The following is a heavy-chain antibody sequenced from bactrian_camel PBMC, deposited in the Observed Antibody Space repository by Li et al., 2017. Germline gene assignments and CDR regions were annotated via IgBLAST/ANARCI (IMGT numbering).Heavy chain of an antibody. D-gene: IGHD1*01. Sequence: HVQLVESGGGSVQAGGSLRLSCVVSAYTARRYCMGWFRQAPGKEREKVASIDNDGTTKYADSVKGRFTVSEDNGKDTLYLEMNGLKPEDTAMYYCAALFGSWCFTRALRDFGYWGQGTQVTVS. V-gene: IGHV3S55*01. J-gene: IGHJ6*01. CDR2: IDNDGTT. CDR3: AALFGSWCFTRALRDFGY. CDR1: AYTARRYC.